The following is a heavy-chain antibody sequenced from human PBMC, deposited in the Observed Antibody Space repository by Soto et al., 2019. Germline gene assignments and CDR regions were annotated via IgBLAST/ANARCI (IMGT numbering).Heavy chain of an antibody. CDR3: ARADVDFLLDY. Sequence: LFLTCAVSGGSISSCRYYWSWIRQHPGKGLEWIGYIYYSGSTYYNPSLKSRVTISVDTSKNQFSLKLSSVTAADTAVYYCARADVDFLLDYWGQGTLVTVSS. CDR1: GGSISSCRYY. V-gene: IGHV4-31*11. CDR2: IYYSGST. D-gene: IGHD3-3*01. J-gene: IGHJ4*02.